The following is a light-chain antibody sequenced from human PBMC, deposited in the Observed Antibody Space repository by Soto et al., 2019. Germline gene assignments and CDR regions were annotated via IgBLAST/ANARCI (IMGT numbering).Light chain of an antibody. CDR3: SSYTSSSTSYV. V-gene: IGLV2-14*01. CDR1: SSDVGGYNY. CDR2: DVS. Sequence: QSALTQPASVSGSPGQSITISCTGTSSDVGGYNYVSWYQQHPGKAPKLMIYDVSNRPSGVSNCFSGSKSGNTASLTISGLQAEDEADYYCSSYTSSSTSYVFGTGTKATVL. J-gene: IGLJ1*01.